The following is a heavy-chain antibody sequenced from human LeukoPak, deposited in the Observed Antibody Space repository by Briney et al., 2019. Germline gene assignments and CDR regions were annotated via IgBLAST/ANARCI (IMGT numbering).Heavy chain of an antibody. J-gene: IGHJ4*02. V-gene: IGHV3-23*01. CDR3: AKRGSYDFWSGYYYDY. Sequence: GGSLRLSCAASGFTFNNFAMSWVRHAPGKGLEWVSATSGSGGSTYYADSVKGRFTISRDNSKNTLYLQMNSLRADDTALYYCAKRGSYDFWSGYYYDYWGRGTPVTVSS. CDR2: TSGSGGST. CDR1: GFTFNNFA. D-gene: IGHD3-3*01.